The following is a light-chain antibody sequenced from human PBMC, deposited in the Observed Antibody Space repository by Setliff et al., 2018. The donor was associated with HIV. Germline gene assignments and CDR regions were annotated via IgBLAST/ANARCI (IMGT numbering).Light chain of an antibody. CDR3: SSYTSSSSYV. CDR1: SSDVGGYNY. CDR2: DVS. Sequence: QSVLTQPASVSGSPGQSITIPCTGTSSDVGGYNYVSWYQQHPGKAPKLMIYDVSNRTSGVSNRFSGSKSGNTASLTISGLQAEDEADYYCSSYTSSSSYVFGTGTKVTVL. J-gene: IGLJ1*01. V-gene: IGLV2-14*03.